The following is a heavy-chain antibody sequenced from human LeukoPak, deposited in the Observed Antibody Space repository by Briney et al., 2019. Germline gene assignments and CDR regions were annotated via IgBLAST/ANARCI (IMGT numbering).Heavy chain of an antibody. V-gene: IGHV1-69*06. CDR3: AREVGRGYSGYDTVAFDY. CDR2: IIPIFGTA. J-gene: IGHJ4*02. D-gene: IGHD5-12*01. Sequence: SVKVSCKASGGTFSSYAISWVRQAPGQGLEWMGRIIPIFGTANYAQKFQGRVTITADKSTSTAYMELSSLRSEDTAVYYCAREVGRGYSGYDTVAFDYWGQVTLVTVSS. CDR1: GGTFSSYA.